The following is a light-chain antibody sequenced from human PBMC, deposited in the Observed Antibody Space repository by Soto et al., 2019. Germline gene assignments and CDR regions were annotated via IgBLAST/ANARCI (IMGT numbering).Light chain of an antibody. CDR3: QQYINLWT. CDR1: QSVSSN. CDR2: GAS. Sequence: EIVMTQSPATLSVSPGERATLSCRASQSVSSNLAWYQQKPGQSPRLLIYGASTRATGVPARFSGSGSGTEFTLTISSLQSEDFAVYYCQQYINLWTFGQGTKGEIK. V-gene: IGKV3-15*01. J-gene: IGKJ1*01.